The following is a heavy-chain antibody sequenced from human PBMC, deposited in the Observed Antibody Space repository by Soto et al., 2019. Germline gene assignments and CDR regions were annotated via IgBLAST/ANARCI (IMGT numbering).Heavy chain of an antibody. CDR2: IKQDGSEK. D-gene: IGHD3-10*01. CDR3: AREGHHYYGSGSYPY. CDR1: AFTFKNHW. Sequence: PGGSLRLSCAASAFTFKNHWMTWVRQAPGKGLEWVANIKQDGSEKYYVDSVKGRFTISRDYAKNSLYLQMNSLRAEDTAVYYCAREGHHYYGSGSYPYWGQGTLV. J-gene: IGHJ4*02. V-gene: IGHV3-7*01.